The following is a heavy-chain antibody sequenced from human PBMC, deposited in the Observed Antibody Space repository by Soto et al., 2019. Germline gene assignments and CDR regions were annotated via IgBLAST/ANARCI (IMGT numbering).Heavy chain of an antibody. Sequence: SETLSLTCTVSGGSISSYYWSWIRQPPGKGLEWIGYIYYSGSTNYNPSLKSRVTISVDTSKNQFSLKPSSVTAADTAVYYCATRSEGIAVAGTVIGAFDIWGQGTMVTVSS. CDR2: IYYSGST. V-gene: IGHV4-59*01. D-gene: IGHD6-19*01. CDR3: ATRSEGIAVAGTVIGAFDI. J-gene: IGHJ3*02. CDR1: GGSISSYY.